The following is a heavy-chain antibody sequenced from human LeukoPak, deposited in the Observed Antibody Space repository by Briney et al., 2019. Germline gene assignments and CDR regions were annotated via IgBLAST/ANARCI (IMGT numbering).Heavy chain of an antibody. CDR1: GFTFNDYA. V-gene: IGHV3-23*01. CDR2: ISGSGGST. J-gene: IGHJ4*02. CDR3: AKEFARPFDY. Sequence: GGSLRLSCAASGFTFNDYAMSWVRQAPGKRLEWVSGISGSGGSTYYADSVKGRSTISRDNSKNTLYLQMNSLRAEDTAVYYCAKEFARPFDYWGQGTLVTVSS.